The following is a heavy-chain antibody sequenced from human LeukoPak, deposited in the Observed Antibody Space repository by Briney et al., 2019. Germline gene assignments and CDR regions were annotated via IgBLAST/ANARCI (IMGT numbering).Heavy chain of an antibody. CDR1: GGSISSGDYY. D-gene: IGHD6-6*01. CDR2: IYYSGST. V-gene: IGHV4-30-4*01. Sequence: SETLSLTCTVSGGSISSGDYYWSWIRQPPGKGLEWIGYIYYSGSTYYNPSLKSRVTISLDTSKNQFSLKLSSVTAADTAVYYCARKYPDHWFDPWGQGTLVTVSS. J-gene: IGHJ5*02. CDR3: ARKYPDHWFDP.